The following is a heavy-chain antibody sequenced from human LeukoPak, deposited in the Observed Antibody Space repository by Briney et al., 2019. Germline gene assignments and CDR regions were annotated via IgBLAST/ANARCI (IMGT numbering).Heavy chain of an antibody. CDR3: ARGLLPYCTNGVCPNLEGFDY. CDR1: GYTFTGYY. J-gene: IGHJ4*02. V-gene: IGHV1-2*06. CDR2: INPNSGGT. Sequence: ASVKVSCKASGYTFTGYYMHWVRPAPGQGLEWMGRINPNSGGTNYAQKFQGRVTMTRDTSISTAYMELSRLRSDDTAVYYCARGLLPYCTNGVCPNLEGFDYWGQGILVTVSS. D-gene: IGHD2-8*01.